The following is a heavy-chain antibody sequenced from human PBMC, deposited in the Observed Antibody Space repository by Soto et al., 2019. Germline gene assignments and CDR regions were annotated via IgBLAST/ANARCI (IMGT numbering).Heavy chain of an antibody. CDR3: AKIPHSSSWYLAAFDI. CDR1: GFTFSSYA. Sequence: EVQLLESGGGLVQPGGSLRLSCAASGFTFSSYAMSWVRQAPGKGLEWVSAISGSGGSTYYADSVKGRFTISRDNSKNTPYLQMTSLRAEDTAVYYCAKIPHSSSWYLAAFDIWGQGTIVTVSS. J-gene: IGHJ3*02. CDR2: ISGSGGST. D-gene: IGHD6-13*01. V-gene: IGHV3-23*01.